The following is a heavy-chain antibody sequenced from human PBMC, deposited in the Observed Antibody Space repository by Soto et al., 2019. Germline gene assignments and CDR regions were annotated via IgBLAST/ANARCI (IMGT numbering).Heavy chain of an antibody. CDR3: AKALAPGDYYYGMDV. Sequence: GGSLRLSCAASGFTFSSYAMSWVRQAPGKGLEWVSAISGSGGSTYYADSVKGRFTISRDNSKNTLYLQMNSLRAEDTAVYYCAKALAPGDYYYGMDVWGQGTTVTVSS. V-gene: IGHV3-23*01. CDR2: ISGSGGST. J-gene: IGHJ6*02. CDR1: GFTFSSYA.